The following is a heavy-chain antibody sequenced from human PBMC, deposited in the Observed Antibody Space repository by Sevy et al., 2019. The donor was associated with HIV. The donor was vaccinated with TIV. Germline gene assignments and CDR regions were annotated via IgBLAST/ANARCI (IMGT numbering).Heavy chain of an antibody. J-gene: IGHJ5*02. CDR2: IGTLGDT. Sequence: GGSLRLSCAASDFTFSAYDMHWVRQATGEGLEWVSSIGTLGDTFCPASVEGRFLISRDNDKKSSYLQMNDLVVGDTAVYYGARGFNVDGTGGWFDLGGQGTLVTVSS. D-gene: IGHD1-1*01. CDR3: ARGFNVDGTGGWFDL. CDR1: DFTFSAYD. V-gene: IGHV3-13*01.